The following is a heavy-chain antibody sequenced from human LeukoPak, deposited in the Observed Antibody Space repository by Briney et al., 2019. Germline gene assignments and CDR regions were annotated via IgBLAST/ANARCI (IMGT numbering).Heavy chain of an antibody. CDR3: ARGGIAAAGTPRLLATSYMDV. CDR1: GYTFTSYA. D-gene: IGHD6-13*01. V-gene: IGHV7-4-1*02. J-gene: IGHJ6*03. Sequence: ASVKVSCKASGYTFTSYAMNWVRQAPGQGLEWMGWINTNTGNPTYAQGFTGRFVFSLDTSVSTAYLQISSLKAEDTAVYYCARGGIAAAGTPRLLATSYMDVWGKGTTVTVSS. CDR2: INTNTGNP.